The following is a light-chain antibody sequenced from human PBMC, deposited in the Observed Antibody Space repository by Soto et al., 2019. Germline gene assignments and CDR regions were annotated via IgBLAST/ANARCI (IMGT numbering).Light chain of an antibody. Sequence: SYELTQPPSVSVAPGKTARITCGGNNIGSKSVHWYQQKPGQAPVLVIYYDSDRPSGIPERFSGSNSRNTATLTISRVEAGDEADYYCQVWDSSSDHPGVFGGGTQLTVL. J-gene: IGLJ7*01. CDR1: NIGSKS. CDR2: YDS. CDR3: QVWDSSSDHPGV. V-gene: IGLV3-21*04.